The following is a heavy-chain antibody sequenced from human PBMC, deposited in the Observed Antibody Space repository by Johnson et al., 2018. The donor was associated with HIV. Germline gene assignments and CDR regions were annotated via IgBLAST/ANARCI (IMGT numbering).Heavy chain of an antibody. Sequence: VQPGRSLRLSCAASGFTFSSYAMHWVRQAPGKGLEWVAVISYDGSNKYYADSVKGRFPISRDHSKNTLYLQMSRLRAEDTARYYCAKARWHSSRGDALDIWGQGTMVTVSS. CDR2: ISYDGSNK. V-gene: IGHV3-30*04. CDR3: AKARWHSSRGDALDI. J-gene: IGHJ3*02. D-gene: IGHD6-13*01. CDR1: GFTFSSYA.